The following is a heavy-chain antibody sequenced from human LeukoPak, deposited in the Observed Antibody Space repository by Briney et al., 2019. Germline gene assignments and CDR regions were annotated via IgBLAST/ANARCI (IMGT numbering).Heavy chain of an antibody. J-gene: IGHJ4*02. CDR3: AEPEGGYYDIRPD. Sequence: GGSLRLSCAASGFTFSSYGMHWVRQAPGKGLEWVAVIPYDGSKKYYADSVKGRFTISRDNSKNTLYLQMNSLRAEDTAVYYCAEPEGGYYDIRPDWGQGTLVTVSS. CDR1: GFTFSSYG. D-gene: IGHD3-22*01. V-gene: IGHV3-30*18. CDR2: IPYDGSKK.